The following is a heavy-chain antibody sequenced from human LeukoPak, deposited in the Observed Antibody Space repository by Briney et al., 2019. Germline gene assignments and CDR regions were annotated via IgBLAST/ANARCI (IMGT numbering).Heavy chain of an antibody. V-gene: IGHV1-2*06. D-gene: IGHD3-22*01. Sequence: ASVKVSCKASGYTFTSYDINWVRQATGQGLEWMGRINPNSGGTNYAQKFQGRVTMTRDTSISTAYMEPSRLRSDDTAVYYCAPQRNYYDSSGYPGSLDYWGQGTLVTVSS. J-gene: IGHJ4*02. CDR3: APQRNYYDSSGYPGSLDY. CDR2: INPNSGGT. CDR1: GYTFTSYD.